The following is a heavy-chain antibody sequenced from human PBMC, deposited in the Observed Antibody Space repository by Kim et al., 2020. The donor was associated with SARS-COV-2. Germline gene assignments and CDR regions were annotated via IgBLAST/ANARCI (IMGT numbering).Heavy chain of an antibody. J-gene: IGHJ6*04. CDR1: GGSISSSSYY. CDR3: ASWAGHGSGSYFAKDYYVMVG. Sequence: SETLSLTCTVSGGSISSSSYYWGWIRQPPGKGLEWIGSIYYSGSTYYNPSLKSRVTISVDTSKNQFSLRLSSVTAADTAVYYCASWAGHGSGSYFAKDYYVMVGSAKATPATVSS. V-gene: IGHV4-39*01. D-gene: IGHD3-10*01. CDR2: IYYSGST.